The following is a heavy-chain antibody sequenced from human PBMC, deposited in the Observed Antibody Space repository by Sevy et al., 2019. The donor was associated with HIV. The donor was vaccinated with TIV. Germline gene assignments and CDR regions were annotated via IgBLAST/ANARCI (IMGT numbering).Heavy chain of an antibody. V-gene: IGHV3-23*01. D-gene: IGHD3-16*02. Sequence: GGSLRLSCAASGFTFSNHAMAWVRQAPGKGLEWVSGITGSGGITYYADSVKGRFTISRDNSKNTLYLQMYNLRAEDTAIYYCADGYPSHEFGVWGRGTMVTVSS. J-gene: IGHJ3*01. CDR1: GFTFSNHA. CDR2: ITGSGGIT. CDR3: ADGYPSHEFGV.